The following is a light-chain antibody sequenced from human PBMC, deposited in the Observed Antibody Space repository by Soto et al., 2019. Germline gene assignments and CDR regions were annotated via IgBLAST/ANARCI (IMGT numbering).Light chain of an antibody. CDR2: AAS. Sequence: DIQMTQSPSSLSASVGDRVTLTCRAGQGISTYLNWYQQRSGKAPKLLIYAASSLESGVSSRFSGSGSGTDFTLTISSLQPEDSAIYYCQQSHKIPSTFGQGTMVEI. V-gene: IGKV1-39*01. J-gene: IGKJ1*01. CDR3: QQSHKIPST. CDR1: QGISTY.